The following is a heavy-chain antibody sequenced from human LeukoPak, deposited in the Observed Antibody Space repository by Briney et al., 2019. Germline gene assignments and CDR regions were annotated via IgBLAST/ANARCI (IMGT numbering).Heavy chain of an antibody. CDR3: ARPIVVSRKHWFDP. CDR2: IKQDGSEK. CDR1: GFTFSNYW. J-gene: IGHJ5*02. D-gene: IGHD3-22*01. V-gene: IGHV3-7*01. Sequence: GGSLRLSCAASGFTFSNYWMTWVRQAPGKGLEWVANIKQDGSEKYYVDSVKGRFTISRDNAKSSLYLQMNSLRAEDTAVYYWARPIVVSRKHWFDPWGQGTLVTVSS.